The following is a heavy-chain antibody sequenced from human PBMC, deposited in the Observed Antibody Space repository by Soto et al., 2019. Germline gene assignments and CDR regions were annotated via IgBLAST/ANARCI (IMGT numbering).Heavy chain of an antibody. V-gene: IGHV3-30*18. CDR1: GFTFSSYG. Sequence: LRLSCAASGFTFSSYGMHWVRQAPGKGLEWVAVISYDGSNKYYADSVKGRFTISRDNSKNTLYLQMNSLRAEDTAVYYCAKNSGYDSQYYYYGMDVWGQGTTVTVSS. CDR2: ISYDGSNK. D-gene: IGHD5-12*01. J-gene: IGHJ6*02. CDR3: AKNSGYDSQYYYYGMDV.